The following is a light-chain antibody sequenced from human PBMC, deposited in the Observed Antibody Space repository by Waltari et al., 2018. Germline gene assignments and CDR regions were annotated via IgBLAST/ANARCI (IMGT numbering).Light chain of an antibody. J-gene: IGLJ2*01. CDR1: KLEDKY. CDR3: QAWDRNTYVV. CDR2: QDN. V-gene: IGLV3-1*01. Sequence: SYEVTQPPSVSVSPGQTASITCSGDKLEDKYVCWYQQKPGQSPVLVLHQDNKRPSGIPERFPGFNSGNTATLTISETQALDEADYYCQAWDRNTYVVFGGGTKLTVL.